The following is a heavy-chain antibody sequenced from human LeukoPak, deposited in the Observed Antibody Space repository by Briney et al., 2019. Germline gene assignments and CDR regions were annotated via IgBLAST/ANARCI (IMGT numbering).Heavy chain of an antibody. J-gene: IGHJ4*02. V-gene: IGHV4-59*08. D-gene: IGHD3-22*01. CDR1: GFTFSSYS. Sequence: GSLRLSCAASGFTFSSYSMNWVRQAPGKGLEWIGYIYYSGSPKYNPSLKSRVTISLDTSKNQFSLRLSSVTAADTAVYYCGRVGNAFDGSGYYFDYWGQGSLVTVSS. CDR3: GRVGNAFDGSGYYFDY. CDR2: IYYSGSP.